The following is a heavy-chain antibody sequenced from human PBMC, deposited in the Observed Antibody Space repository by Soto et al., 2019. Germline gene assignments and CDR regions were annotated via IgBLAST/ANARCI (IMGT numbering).Heavy chain of an antibody. Sequence: QVQLVQSGAEMKQPGASVKLSCQASGYIFIHCFMHWVRQAPGQGLEWMGGINPSSGTTTYAQKYQGRVTVTRVTTTSTVYMELSSLGSGDRAMYYCARSLGETTSLFDYWGQGSLVTVSA. J-gene: IGHJ4*02. CDR1: GYIFIHCF. CDR2: INPSSGTT. D-gene: IGHD1-26*01. CDR3: ARSLGETTSLFDY. V-gene: IGHV1-46*01.